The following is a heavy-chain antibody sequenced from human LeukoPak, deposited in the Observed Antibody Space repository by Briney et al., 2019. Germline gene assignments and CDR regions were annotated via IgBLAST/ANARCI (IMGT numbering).Heavy chain of an antibody. J-gene: IGHJ6*04. CDR2: INHSGST. CDR3: ARLGGAGATVTTSYYYGMDV. CDR1: GGSFSGYY. Sequence: SETLSLTCAVYGGSFSGYYWGWIRHPPGKGLEWIGEINHSGSTNYNPSLKSRVTISVDTSKNQFSLKLSSVTAADTAVYYCARLGGAGATVTTSYYYGMDVWGKGTTVTVSS. D-gene: IGHD4-11*01. V-gene: IGHV4-34*01.